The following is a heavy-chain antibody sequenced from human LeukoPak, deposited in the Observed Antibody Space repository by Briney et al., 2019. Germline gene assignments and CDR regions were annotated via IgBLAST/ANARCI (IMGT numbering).Heavy chain of an antibody. CDR1: GYTFTSYA. D-gene: IGHD3-16*01. Sequence: ASVKVSCKASGYTFTSYAMNWVRQAPGQGLEWMGWINTNTGNPTYAQGFTGRFVFSLGTSVSTAYLQISSLKAEDTAVYYCARKGAYSMEYYFDYWGQGTLVTVSS. V-gene: IGHV7-4-1*02. CDR3: ARKGAYSMEYYFDY. CDR2: INTNTGNP. J-gene: IGHJ4*02.